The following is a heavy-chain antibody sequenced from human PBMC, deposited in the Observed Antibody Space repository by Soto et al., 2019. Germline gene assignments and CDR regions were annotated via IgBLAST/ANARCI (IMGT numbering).Heavy chain of an antibody. J-gene: IGHJ4*02. Sequence: VGSLRLSCASSVFTFSRYAMHWVRHSPGKGLEWVALISYDGSNKYYADSVKGRFTISRDNSKNTLYLQMNSLRAEDTAVYYCAISGYNSGSLEYWGQGTLVTVSS. CDR1: VFTFSRYA. V-gene: IGHV3-30-3*01. CDR2: ISYDGSNK. D-gene: IGHD6-19*01. CDR3: AISGYNSGSLEY.